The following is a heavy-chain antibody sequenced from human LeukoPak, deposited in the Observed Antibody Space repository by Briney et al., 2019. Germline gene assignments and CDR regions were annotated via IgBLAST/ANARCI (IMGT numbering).Heavy chain of an antibody. CDR2: IAHHGSNK. J-gene: IGHJ4*02. Sequence: GGSLRLSCAASGFTFSRNAIHWVRQGPGKGLEWVSYIAHHGSNKYYADSVKGRFTISRDNSKRTLYLQMNSLRADDTAVYYCAKDGSWSCTDWGQGTLVTVSS. D-gene: IGHD2-8*02. CDR1: GFTFSRNA. CDR3: AKDGSWSCTD. V-gene: IGHV3-30*02.